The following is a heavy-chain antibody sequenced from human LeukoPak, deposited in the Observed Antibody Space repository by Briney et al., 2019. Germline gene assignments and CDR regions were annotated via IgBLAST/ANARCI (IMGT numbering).Heavy chain of an antibody. Sequence: GGSLRLSCAASGFIFSDYAMQWVRQAPGKGLEWVAVISYDGTNKYYADSVKGRFTISRDNSKNTLYLQMGSLRTEETAVYYCAREVSVTLDQWGQGTLLTVSS. CDR3: AREVSVTLDQ. D-gene: IGHD4-17*01. CDR2: ISYDGTNK. V-gene: IGHV3-30-3*01. J-gene: IGHJ4*02. CDR1: GFIFSDYA.